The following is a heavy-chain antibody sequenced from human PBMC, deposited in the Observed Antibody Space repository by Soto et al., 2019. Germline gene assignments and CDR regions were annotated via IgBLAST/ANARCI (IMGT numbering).Heavy chain of an antibody. V-gene: IGHV3-30*03. CDR3: ARDIWSSDFKRLVY. CDR1: AFTINVHG. CDR2: ISSDGRAQ. D-gene: IGHD3-3*01. J-gene: IGHJ4*02. Sequence: GGSLRLSCTSSAFTINVHGMQWVRQAPGKGLGWVSVISSDGRAQYYADSVKGRFTISRDYSKNTVDLQMNSLRTEETAVYYCARDIWSSDFKRLVYWGPGTLVTVSS.